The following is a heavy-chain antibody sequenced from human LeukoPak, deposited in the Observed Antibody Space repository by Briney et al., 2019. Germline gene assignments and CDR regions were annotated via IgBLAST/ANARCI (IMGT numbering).Heavy chain of an antibody. CDR3: ASAYMVRGVYYMDV. CDR2: INHSGST. J-gene: IGHJ6*03. V-gene: IGHV4-34*01. CDR1: GGSFSGYY. D-gene: IGHD3-10*01. Sequence: SETLSLTCAVYGGSFSGYYWSWIRQPPGKGLEWIGEINHSGSTNYNPSLKGRVTISVDTSKNQFSLKLSSVTAADTAVYYCASAYMVRGVYYMDVWGKGTTVTVSS.